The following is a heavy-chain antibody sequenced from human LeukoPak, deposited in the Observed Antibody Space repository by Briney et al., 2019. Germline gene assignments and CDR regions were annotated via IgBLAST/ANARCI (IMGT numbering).Heavy chain of an antibody. CDR1: GGSFSDYY. CDR2: INHSGST. CDR3: ARGPPYAPGVLDV. Sequence: SETLSLTCAVYGGSFSDYYWSWIRQPPGKGLEWIGEINHSGSTNYNPSLKSRVTISVDTSKNQFSLKLSSVTAADTAVYYCARGPPYAPGVLDVWGKGTTVTISS. V-gene: IGHV4-34*01. J-gene: IGHJ6*04. D-gene: IGHD7-27*01.